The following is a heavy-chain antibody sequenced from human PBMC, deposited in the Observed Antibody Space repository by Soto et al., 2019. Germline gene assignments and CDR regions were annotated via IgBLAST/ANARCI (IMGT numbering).Heavy chain of an antibody. Sequence: EVQLVESGGGLVQPGGSLRLSCAASGLTVSSNYMSWVRQAPGKGLEWLSVIYSDGTTYYRDSVKGRFTISRDNSKNTLYLQMTSLRAEDTAVYYCARAAGLYWGQGTLVSVSS. V-gene: IGHV3-66*01. J-gene: IGHJ4*02. CDR1: GLTVSSNY. CDR3: ARAAGLY. CDR2: IYSDGTT. D-gene: IGHD3-10*01.